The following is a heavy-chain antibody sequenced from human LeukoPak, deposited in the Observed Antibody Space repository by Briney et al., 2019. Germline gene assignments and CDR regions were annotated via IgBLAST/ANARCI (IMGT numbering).Heavy chain of an antibody. CDR1: GFTFSSFA. CDR2: ISRSGGST. CDR3: TKGDDHDYIWGSYKSYVFAI. D-gene: IGHD3-16*01. Sequence: GGSLRLSCAASGFTFSSFAMIWVRQAPGKGLEWVSAISRSGGSTYYADSVKGRFTISRDNSKNTLYLQMNSLRGEDTAVYYCTKGDDHDYIWGSYKSYVFAIWGQGTMVTVSS. J-gene: IGHJ3*02. V-gene: IGHV3-23*01.